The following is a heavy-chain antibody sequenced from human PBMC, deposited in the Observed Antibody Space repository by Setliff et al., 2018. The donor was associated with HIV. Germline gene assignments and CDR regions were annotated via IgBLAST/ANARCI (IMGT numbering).Heavy chain of an antibody. CDR1: GFTFSSYY. CDR2: ISNSGDST. CDR3: ARDGGRYGTFDY. D-gene: IGHD5-18*01. V-gene: IGHV3-23*01. J-gene: IGHJ4*02. Sequence: PGGSLRLSCAASGFTFSSYYLSWVRQAPGMGLEWVSAISNSGDSTHYADSVKGRFTISRDNSETTLYLQMNSLRAEDTAVYYCARDGGRYGTFDYWGQGTPVTVSS.